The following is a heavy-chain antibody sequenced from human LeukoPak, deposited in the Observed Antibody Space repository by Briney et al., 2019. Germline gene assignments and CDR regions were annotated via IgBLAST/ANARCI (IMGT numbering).Heavy chain of an antibody. CDR1: GFTFSSFV. CDR2: ISDSGDSP. D-gene: IGHD2-2*01. V-gene: IGHV3-23*01. J-gene: IGHJ3*02. Sequence: PGGSLRLSCAASGFTFSSFVMHWVRQAPGKGLEWVSTISDSGDSPYYADSVKGRFTISRDNSKNTLYVQMNSLRAADTAVYYCALGLRYCSSTSCYPYAFDIWGQGTMVTVSS. CDR3: ALGLRYCSSTSCYPYAFDI.